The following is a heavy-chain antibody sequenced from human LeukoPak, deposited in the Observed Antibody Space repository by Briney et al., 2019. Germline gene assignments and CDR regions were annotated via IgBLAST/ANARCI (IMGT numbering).Heavy chain of an antibody. Sequence: ASVNVSFQASGYTFTSYGISWLRQAPGQGLQWMGWISAYNGNTNYAQKLQGRVTMTTDTSTSTAYMELRSLRSDDTAVYYCARHEERGSPFDYWGQGTLVTVSS. D-gene: IGHD3-16*01. CDR2: ISAYNGNT. V-gene: IGHV1-18*04. CDR3: ARHEERGSPFDY. J-gene: IGHJ4*02. CDR1: GYTFTSYG.